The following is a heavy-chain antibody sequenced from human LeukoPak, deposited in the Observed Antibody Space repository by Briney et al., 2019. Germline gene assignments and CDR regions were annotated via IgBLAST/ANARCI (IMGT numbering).Heavy chain of an antibody. CDR2: IYYSGNT. D-gene: IGHD1-26*01. Sequence: SETLSLTCAVYGGSFSGYYWSWIRQPPGKGLEWIGYIYYSGNTNYNPSLKSRVTISVDTSKNQFSLKLSSVTAADTAVYYCARVMISGSYTPLTVDYWGQGTLVTVSS. CDR3: ARVMISGSYTPLTVDY. V-gene: IGHV4-59*01. J-gene: IGHJ4*02. CDR1: GGSFSGYY.